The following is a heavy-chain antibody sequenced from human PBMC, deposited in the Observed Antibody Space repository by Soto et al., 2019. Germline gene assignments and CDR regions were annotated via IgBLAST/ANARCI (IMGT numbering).Heavy chain of an antibody. CDR1: GYIFTSYW. CDR2: IDPSDSYT. CDR3: ARHKGIAAALDAFDI. D-gene: IGHD6-13*01. Sequence: PVESLKISCKGSGYIFTSYWISCFLQVPVKGLEWMGRIDPSDSYTNYSPSFQGHVTISADKSISTAYLQWSSLKASDTAMYYCARHKGIAAALDAFDIWGQGTMVTVSS. J-gene: IGHJ3*02. V-gene: IGHV5-10-1*01.